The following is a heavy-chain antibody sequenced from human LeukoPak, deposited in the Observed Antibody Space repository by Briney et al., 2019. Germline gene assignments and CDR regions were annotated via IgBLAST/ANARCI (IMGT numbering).Heavy chain of an antibody. Sequence: PSETLSLTRTVSGGSIISGDYYWSWIRQPPGKGLEWIGYIYHNGDTYYNPSLKSRVSISVDTSKNQFSLKLSSVTAADTAVYYCARAGVVPAAINRAFDIWGQGSVVTVSS. CDR2: IYHNGDT. CDR1: GGSIISGDYY. D-gene: IGHD2-2*02. V-gene: IGHV4-30-4*08. J-gene: IGHJ3*02. CDR3: ARAGVVPAAINRAFDI.